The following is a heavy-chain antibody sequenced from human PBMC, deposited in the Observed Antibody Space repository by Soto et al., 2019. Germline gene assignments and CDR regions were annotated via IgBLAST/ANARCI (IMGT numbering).Heavy chain of an antibody. CDR1: GGTFSRHA. Sequence: SVKVSFKASGGTFSRHAISWVRQAPGQGLEWMGGIIPIFGTANHAQKFQGRVTIIADESTSTVYMELSSLRSEDTAMYYCARGWGYDSNDYYYAYWGQGTLVTVSS. CDR3: ARGWGYDSNDYYYAY. J-gene: IGHJ4*02. D-gene: IGHD3-22*01. V-gene: IGHV1-69*13. CDR2: IIPIFGTA.